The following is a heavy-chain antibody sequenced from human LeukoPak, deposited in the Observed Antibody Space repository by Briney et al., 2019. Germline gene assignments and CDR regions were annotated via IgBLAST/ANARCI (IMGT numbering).Heavy chain of an antibody. CDR3: ARGRDGYNYYYYYYMDV. V-gene: IGHV1-8*01. CDR2: MNPNSGNT. Sequence: ASVKVSCKASGYTFTRYDINWVRQATGQGLEWMGWMNPNSGNTGYAQKFQGRVTMTRNTSISTAYMELSSLRSEDTAVYYCARGRDGYNYYYYYYMDVWGKGTTVTVSS. D-gene: IGHD5-24*01. CDR1: GYTFTRYD. J-gene: IGHJ6*03.